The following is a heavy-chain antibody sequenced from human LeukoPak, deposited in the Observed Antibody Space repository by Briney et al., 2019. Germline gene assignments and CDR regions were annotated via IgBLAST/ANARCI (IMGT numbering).Heavy chain of an antibody. CDR1: GYTFTGYY. D-gene: IGHD2-2*01. CDR3: ARAVEYCSSTSCPQTDYYYYYGMDV. Sequence: ASVKVSCKASGYTFTGYYMHWVRQAPGQGLEWMGWINPNSGGTNYAQKFQGWVTMTRDTSISTAYMELSRLRSDDTAVYYCARAVEYCSSTSCPQTDYYYYYGMDVWGQGTTVTVSS. J-gene: IGHJ6*02. V-gene: IGHV1-2*04. CDR2: INPNSGGT.